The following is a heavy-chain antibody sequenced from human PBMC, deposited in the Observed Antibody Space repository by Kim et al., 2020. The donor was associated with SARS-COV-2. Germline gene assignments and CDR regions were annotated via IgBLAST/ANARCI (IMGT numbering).Heavy chain of an antibody. CDR1: GYTFTSYY. Sequence: ASVKVSCKASGYTFTSYYMHWVRQAPGQGLEWMGIINPSGGSTSYAQKFQGRVTMTRDTSTSTVYMELSSLRSEDTAVYYCARDWVWGIAARPDYYYYYMDVWGKGTTVTVSS. J-gene: IGHJ6*03. D-gene: IGHD6-6*01. CDR3: ARDWVWGIAARPDYYYYYMDV. V-gene: IGHV1-46*01. CDR2: INPSGGST.